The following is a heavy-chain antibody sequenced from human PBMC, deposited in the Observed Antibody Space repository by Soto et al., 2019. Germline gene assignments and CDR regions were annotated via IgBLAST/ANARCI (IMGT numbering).Heavy chain of an antibody. V-gene: IGHV3-21*01. Sequence: PGGSLRLSCAASGFTFSSYSMNLVRQAPGKGLEWVSSISSSSSYMYYADSVKGRFTISRDNAKNSLYLQMNSLRAEDTAVYYCARDRGGSYYMNAFDIWGQGTMVTVSS. D-gene: IGHD1-26*01. J-gene: IGHJ3*02. CDR2: ISSSSSYM. CDR3: ARDRGGSYYMNAFDI. CDR1: GFTFSSYS.